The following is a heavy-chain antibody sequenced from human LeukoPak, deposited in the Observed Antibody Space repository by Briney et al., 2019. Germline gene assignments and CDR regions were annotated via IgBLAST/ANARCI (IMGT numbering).Heavy chain of an antibody. Sequence: SETLSLTCTVSGGSISSGGYYWSWIRQPPGKGLEWIGEINHSGSTNYNPSLKSRVTISVDTSKNQFSLKLSSVTAADTAVYYCASGRGGIIDYWGQGTLVTVSS. D-gene: IGHD3-16*01. CDR1: GGSISSGGYY. V-gene: IGHV4-39*07. J-gene: IGHJ4*02. CDR2: INHSGST. CDR3: ASGRGGIIDY.